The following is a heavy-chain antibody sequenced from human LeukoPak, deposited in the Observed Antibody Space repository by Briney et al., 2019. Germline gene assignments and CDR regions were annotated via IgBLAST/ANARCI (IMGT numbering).Heavy chain of an antibody. CDR3: ASSGGRRDAFDI. D-gene: IGHD2-15*01. V-gene: IGHV4-38-2*01. CDR2: IYHSGST. CDR1: GYSISSGYY. J-gene: IGHJ3*02. Sequence: PSETLSLTCAVSGYSISSGYYWGWIRQPPGKGLEWIGSIYHSGSTYYNPSLKSRVTISVDTSKNQFSLKLSSVTAADTAVYYCASSGGRRDAFDIWGQGTMVTVSS.